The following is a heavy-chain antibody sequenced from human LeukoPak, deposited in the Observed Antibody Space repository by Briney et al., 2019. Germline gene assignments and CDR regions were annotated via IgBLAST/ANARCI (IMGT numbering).Heavy chain of an antibody. CDR2: IGGSGGRT. J-gene: IGHJ4*02. V-gene: IGHV3-23*01. CDR3: AKRGVVIRVVLVGFHKEAYYFDS. Sequence: GGSLRLSCAVSGITLSNYGMSWVRQAPGKGLEWVAGIGGSGGRTNYADSVKGRFTITRDSPKNTLYLQMNSLRAEDTAVYFCAKRGVVIRVVLVGFHKEAYYFDSWGQGALVTVSS. CDR1: GITLSNYG. D-gene: IGHD3-10*01.